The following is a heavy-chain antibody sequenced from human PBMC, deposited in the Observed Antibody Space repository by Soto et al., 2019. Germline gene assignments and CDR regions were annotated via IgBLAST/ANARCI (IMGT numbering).Heavy chain of an antibody. CDR2: IYNSGIT. Sequence: SETLSLTCTVSGGSISSYYWCWIGQPPGKGLEWIGHIYNSGITYYNPSLKSRVVISIDTSRNQFPLRLNSLSAAGRAVYFCARGVTVFGLVTRFWFDPWGQGTVVTVSS. J-gene: IGHJ5*02. CDR3: ARGVTVFGLVTRFWFDP. CDR1: GGSISSYY. V-gene: IGHV4-4*08. D-gene: IGHD3-3*01.